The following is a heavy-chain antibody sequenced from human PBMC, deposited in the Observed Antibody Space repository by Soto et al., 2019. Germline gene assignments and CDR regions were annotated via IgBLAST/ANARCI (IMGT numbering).Heavy chain of an antibody. Sequence: GGSLRLSCAASGFTFSSYAMHWVRQAPGKGLEWVAVISYDGSNKYYADSVKGRFTISRDNSKNTLYLQMNSLRAEDTAVYYCARAPWKWELPSYWGQGTLATVS. J-gene: IGHJ4*02. D-gene: IGHD1-26*01. CDR2: ISYDGSNK. CDR3: ARAPWKWELPSY. V-gene: IGHV3-30-3*01. CDR1: GFTFSSYA.